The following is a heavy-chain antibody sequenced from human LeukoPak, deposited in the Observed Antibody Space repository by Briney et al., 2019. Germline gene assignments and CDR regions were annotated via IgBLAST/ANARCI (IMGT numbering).Heavy chain of an antibody. CDR3: ARDVIVATIRTNWFDP. CDR2: IYYSGST. D-gene: IGHD5-12*01. Sequence: SETLSLTCTVSGGSISSYYWSWIRQPPGKGLEWIGYIYYSGSTNYNPSLKSRVTISVDTSKNQFSLKLSSVTAADTAVYYCARDVIVATIRTNWFDPWGQGTLVTVSS. J-gene: IGHJ5*02. V-gene: IGHV4-59*01. CDR1: GGSISSYY.